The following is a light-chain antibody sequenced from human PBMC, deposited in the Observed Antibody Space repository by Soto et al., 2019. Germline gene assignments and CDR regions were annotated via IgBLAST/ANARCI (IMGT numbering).Light chain of an antibody. Sequence: QSALTQPPSASGSRGQSVTISCTGTSSDVGGYKFVSWYQQHPGKAPRLIIYEVNRRPSGVPDRFSGSKSGNTASLTVSGLQDEDEADYYCSSFGGSNDVLFGGGTKFTVL. V-gene: IGLV2-8*01. CDR2: EVN. CDR1: SSDVGGYKF. CDR3: SSFGGSNDVL. J-gene: IGLJ2*01.